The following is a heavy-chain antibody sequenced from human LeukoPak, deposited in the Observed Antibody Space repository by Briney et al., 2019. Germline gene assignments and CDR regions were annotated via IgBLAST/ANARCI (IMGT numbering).Heavy chain of an antibody. Sequence: PGGSLRLSCAASGFTFSSYAMHWVRQAPGKGLEWVAVISYDGSNKYYADSVKGRFTISRDNSKNTLYLQMNSLRAEDTAVYYCAKDYGWYDFWSGSDVGAFDIWGQGTIVTVSS. V-gene: IGHV3-30*04. CDR2: ISYDGSNK. CDR3: AKDYGWYDFWSGSDVGAFDI. CDR1: GFTFSSYA. D-gene: IGHD3-3*01. J-gene: IGHJ3*02.